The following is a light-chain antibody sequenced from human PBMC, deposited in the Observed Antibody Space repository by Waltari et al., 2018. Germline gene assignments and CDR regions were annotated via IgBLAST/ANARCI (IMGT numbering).Light chain of an antibody. CDR2: GAS. V-gene: IGKV3-15*01. CDR3: QQYNQWPLT. J-gene: IGKJ4*01. Sequence: EIVMTQSPATLSVARGGSATVSCSASLRIDDSLAWYQPKPGQPPRLLLHGASTRDTGIPVRFSGSGSGTDFTLTITGLQSEDFAVYFCQQYNQWPLTFGRGTKVEIK. CDR1: LRIDDS.